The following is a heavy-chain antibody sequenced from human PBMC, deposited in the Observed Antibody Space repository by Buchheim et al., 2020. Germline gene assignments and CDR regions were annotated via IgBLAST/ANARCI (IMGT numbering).Heavy chain of an antibody. J-gene: IGHJ4*02. Sequence: EVQLLESGGGLVQPGGSLRLSCAASGFTFSSYAMSWVRQAPGKGLEWVSAISGSGGSTYYADSVKGRFTISRDNSKNTLYLQVNSLSAENTALYYCSKRRKKREVVVVAATPYDYWGQGTLVTVSS. CDR2: ISGSGGST. CDR1: GFTFSSYA. V-gene: IGHV3-23*01. D-gene: IGHD2-15*01. CDR3: SKRRKKREVVVVAATPYDY.